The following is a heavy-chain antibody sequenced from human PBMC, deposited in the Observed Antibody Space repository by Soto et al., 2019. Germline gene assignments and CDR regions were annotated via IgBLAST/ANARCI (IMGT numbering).Heavy chain of an antibody. CDR1: GGSISSSSYY. CDR2: IYYSGST. Sequence: QLQLQESGPGLVKPSETLSLTCTVSGGSISSSSYYWGWIRQPPGKGLEWIGSIYYSGSTYYNPSLKSRVTISVDTSKNQFSLKLSSVTAADTAVYYCARHTVSYRGDLGIDYWGQGTLVTVSS. V-gene: IGHV4-39*01. J-gene: IGHJ4*02. CDR3: ARHTVSYRGDLGIDY. D-gene: IGHD4-17*01.